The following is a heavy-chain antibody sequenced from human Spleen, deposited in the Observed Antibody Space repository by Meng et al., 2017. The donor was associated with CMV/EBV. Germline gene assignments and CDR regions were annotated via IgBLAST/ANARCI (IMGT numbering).Heavy chain of an antibody. D-gene: IGHD3-10*01. CDR3: TRDPSPYYYAGSAG. V-gene: IGHV3-48*03. CDR2: ISSASSFT. J-gene: IGHJ3*01. Sequence: GESLKISCAASGFPFSSFEMHWFRQAPGKGLEWVSYISSASSFTFYADSVKGRFTISRDKSENTLYLQMNSLRADDTALYYCTRDPSPYYYAGSAGWGQGTMVTVSS. CDR1: GFPFSSFE.